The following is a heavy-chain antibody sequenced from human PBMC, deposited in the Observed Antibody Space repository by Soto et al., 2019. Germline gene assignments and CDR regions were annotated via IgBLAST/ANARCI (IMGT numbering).Heavy chain of an antibody. D-gene: IGHD2-8*02. CDR1: GFTFSSFL. CDR3: VKEGTMAPRYWLGA. CDR2: ISDSGGST. V-gene: IGHV3-64D*06. J-gene: IGHJ4*02. Sequence: DVQLVESGGGLIQPGGSLRLSCSGSGFTFSSFLMHWVRQAPGKGLEYVAGISDSGGSTYYADSVQGRFTISRDSSTLYLQMSGLRPEDTALYYCVKEGTMAPRYWLGAWGQGTLVTVSS.